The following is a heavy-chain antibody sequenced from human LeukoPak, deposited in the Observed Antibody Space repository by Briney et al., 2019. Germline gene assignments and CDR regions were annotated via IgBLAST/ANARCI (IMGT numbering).Heavy chain of an antibody. CDR3: VRRGGGLGDCSSTSCYGFDP. J-gene: IGHJ5*02. CDR2: IYPGDSDT. Sequence: GESLKISCKGSGYIFTSYWIGWVRQMPGKGLEWMGIIYPGDSDTRYSPSFQGQVTISADKSITTAYLQWSSLKASDTAMYYCVRRGGGLGDCSSTSCYGFDPWGQGTLVTVSS. CDR1: GYIFTSYW. D-gene: IGHD2-2*01. V-gene: IGHV5-51*01.